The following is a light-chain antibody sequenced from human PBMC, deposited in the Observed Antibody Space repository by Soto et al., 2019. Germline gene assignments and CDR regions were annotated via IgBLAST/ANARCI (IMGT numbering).Light chain of an antibody. V-gene: IGLV7-46*01. J-gene: IGLJ2*01. CDR2: DTS. CDR3: LLSYSVARGV. Sequence: QTVVTQEPSLTVSPGGTVTLTCVSSTGPVTSGHYPYWFQQKPGQAPRTLIYDTSNKHSWTPARFSGSLLGGKAALTLSGAQPEDEAEYYCLLSYSVARGVFGGGTKLTVL. CDR1: TGPVTSGHY.